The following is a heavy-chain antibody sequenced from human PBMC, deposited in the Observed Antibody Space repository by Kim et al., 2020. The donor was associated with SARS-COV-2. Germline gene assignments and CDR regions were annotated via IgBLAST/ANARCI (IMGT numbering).Heavy chain of an antibody. CDR1: GFTFSSYG. D-gene: IGHD3-22*01. Sequence: GGSLRLSCAASGFTFSSYGMHWVRQAPGKGLEWVAVIWYDGSNKYYADSVKGRFTISRDNSKNTLYLQMNSLRAEDTAVYYCARDSSGYGYFDLWGRGTLVTVSS. CDR2: IWYDGSNK. V-gene: IGHV3-33*01. J-gene: IGHJ2*01. CDR3: ARDSSGYGYFDL.